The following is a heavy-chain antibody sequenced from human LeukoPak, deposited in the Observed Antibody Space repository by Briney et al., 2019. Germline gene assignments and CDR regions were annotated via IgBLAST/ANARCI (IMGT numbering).Heavy chain of an antibody. D-gene: IGHD3-10*01. CDR3: AKDITGYYYGSGSNFDY. J-gene: IGHJ4*02. CDR2: IKPDGSEK. CDR1: GFTFSNYW. V-gene: IGHV3-7*03. Sequence: GGSLRLSCAASGFTFSNYWMSWVRQAPGKGLEWVANIKPDGSEKYYVDSVKGRFTISRDNAKNSLYLQMNSLRAEDTALYYCAKDITGYYYGSGSNFDYWGQGTLVTVSS.